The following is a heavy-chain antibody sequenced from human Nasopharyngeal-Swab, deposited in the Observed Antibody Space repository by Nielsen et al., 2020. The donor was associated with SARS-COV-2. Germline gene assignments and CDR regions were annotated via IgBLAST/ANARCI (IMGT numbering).Heavy chain of an antibody. CDR3: AKEGFGYDILTGYYTNMDV. J-gene: IGHJ6*03. CDR2: ISYDGSNK. V-gene: IGHV3-30*18. Sequence: GESLKISCAASGFTFSSYGMHWVRQAPGKGLEWVAVISYDGSNKYYADSVKGRFTISRDNSKNTLYLQMNSLRAEDTAVYYCAKEGFGYDILTGYYTNMDVWGKGTTVTVSS. D-gene: IGHD3-9*01. CDR1: GFTFSSYG.